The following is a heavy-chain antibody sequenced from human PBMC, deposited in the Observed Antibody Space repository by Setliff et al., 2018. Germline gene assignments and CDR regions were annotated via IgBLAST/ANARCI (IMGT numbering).Heavy chain of an antibody. J-gene: IGHJ3*02. CDR3: ARGGGRIRQLGATGVHTFGI. D-gene: IGHD1-1*01. V-gene: IGHV4-4*08. CDR1: GGSISSYY. Sequence: PSETLSLTCSVSGGSISSYYWSWIRQPPGKGLEWIGYIYTRGSTNYNPSLQSRVTISVDTAKKQFSLKLNSVTAADAAIYYCARGGGRIRQLGATGVHTFGIWGQGTMVTVSS. CDR2: IYTRGST.